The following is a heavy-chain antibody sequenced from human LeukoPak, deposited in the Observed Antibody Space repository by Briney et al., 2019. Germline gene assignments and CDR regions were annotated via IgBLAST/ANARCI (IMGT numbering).Heavy chain of an antibody. Sequence: SETLSLTCTVSGGSISSYYWSWIRQPPGKGLEWIGYIYYSGSTNYNPSLKSRVTISVDTSRNQFSLKLSSVTAADTAVYYCARHAGYCSGGSCYSNAFDIWGQGTMVTVSS. V-gene: IGHV4-59*08. J-gene: IGHJ3*02. CDR1: GGSISSYY. CDR3: ARHAGYCSGGSCYSNAFDI. CDR2: IYYSGST. D-gene: IGHD2-15*01.